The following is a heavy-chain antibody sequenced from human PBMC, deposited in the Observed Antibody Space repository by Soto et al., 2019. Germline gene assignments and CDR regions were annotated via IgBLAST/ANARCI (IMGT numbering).Heavy chain of an antibody. CDR3: ARGGYYDSSGYDYYYYGMDV. CDR1: GYTFTSYD. Sequence: QVQLVQSGAEVKKPGASVKVSCKASGYTFTSYDINWVRQATGQGLEWMGWMNPNSGNTGYAQKFQGRVTMTRNTAXNTXDXALSSLRSEDTAVYYCARGGYYDSSGYDYYYYGMDVWGQGTTVTVSS. J-gene: IGHJ6*02. V-gene: IGHV1-8*01. D-gene: IGHD3-22*01. CDR2: MNPNSGNT.